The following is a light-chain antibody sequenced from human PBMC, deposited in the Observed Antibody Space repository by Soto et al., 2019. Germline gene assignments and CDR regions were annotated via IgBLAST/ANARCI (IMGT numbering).Light chain of an antibody. V-gene: IGKV3-15*01. CDR1: QSISSN. J-gene: IGKJ3*01. Sequence: EIVMTQSPATLSVSPGERATLSCRASQSISSNLAWYQQKNGQTPRLLIYGASTRAAGIPARFSGSGSGTDFTLPISSLQSEEFAVYYCQQYNNWPPFSFGPGTKVDIK. CDR2: GAS. CDR3: QQYNNWPPFS.